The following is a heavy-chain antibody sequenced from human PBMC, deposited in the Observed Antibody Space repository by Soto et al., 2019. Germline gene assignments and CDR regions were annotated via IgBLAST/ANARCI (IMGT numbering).Heavy chain of an antibody. Sequence: GGSLRLSCAASGFTFSNYAIHWVHQAPGKGLEWVAFISSDGSNKYYADSVKGRFTISRDNSKSTLYLQMNTLRPEDTAVYYCARGSGYSSGWSYFDFWGQGTLVTVSS. V-gene: IGHV3-30-3*01. CDR1: GFTFSNYA. D-gene: IGHD6-19*01. J-gene: IGHJ4*02. CDR2: ISSDGSNK. CDR3: ARGSGYSSGWSYFDF.